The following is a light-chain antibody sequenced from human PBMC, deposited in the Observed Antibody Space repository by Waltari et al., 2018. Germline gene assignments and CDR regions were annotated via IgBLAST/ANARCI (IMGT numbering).Light chain of an antibody. CDR1: NSNVRVNP. CDR3: AAWDDSLNAVV. Sequence: QSVLTQPPSASGTPGQRVTISCSGSNSNVRVNPVNWYQQLSGAAPEVVIYSNAQRPSGGPDRFSGSKSGTSASLAISGLQSEDEAHYYCAAWDDSLNAVVFGGGTKVTVL. CDR2: SNA. V-gene: IGLV1-44*01. J-gene: IGLJ2*01.